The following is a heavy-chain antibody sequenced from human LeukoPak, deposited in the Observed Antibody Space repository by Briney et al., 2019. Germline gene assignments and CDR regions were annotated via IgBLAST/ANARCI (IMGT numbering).Heavy chain of an antibody. CDR2: IKTSGST. CDR1: GASISTYY. D-gene: IGHD2-21*02. Sequence: SETLSLTCTVSGASISTYYWSWIRQPVGKGLEWIGHIKTSGSTNYNPSLKSRVTISVDTSKNQFSLKLSSVTAADTAVYYCARGGYCGGDCYFYYWGQGTLVTVSS. J-gene: IGHJ4*02. CDR3: ARGGYCGGDCYFYY. V-gene: IGHV4-4*07.